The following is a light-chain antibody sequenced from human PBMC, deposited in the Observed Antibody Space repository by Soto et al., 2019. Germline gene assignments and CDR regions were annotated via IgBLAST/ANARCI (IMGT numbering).Light chain of an antibody. V-gene: IGKV3-11*01. CDR2: DAS. CDR3: QHRSIWPTTWT. J-gene: IGKJ1*01. Sequence: ETVLTQSPATLSLSPGERATLSCRASQSVGSYLAWYQQKPGQAPRLLIYDASNRATGIPARFSGSGSGTDFTLTISSLEPEDFAVYFCQHRSIWPTTWTFGQGTKVDIK. CDR1: QSVGSY.